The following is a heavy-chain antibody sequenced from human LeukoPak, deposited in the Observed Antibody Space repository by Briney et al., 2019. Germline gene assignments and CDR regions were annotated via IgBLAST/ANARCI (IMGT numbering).Heavy chain of an antibody. CDR2: IYYSGST. CDR1: GGSISSYY. CDR3: ARWGGGITMVRGVIPKCGMDV. Sequence: SETLPLTCTVSGGSISSYYWSWIRQPPGKGLEWIGYIYYSGSTNYNPSLKSRVTISVDTSKNQFSLKLSSVTAADTAVYYCARWGGGITMVRGVIPKCGMDVWGQGITVTVSS. D-gene: IGHD3-10*01. V-gene: IGHV4-59*12. J-gene: IGHJ6*02.